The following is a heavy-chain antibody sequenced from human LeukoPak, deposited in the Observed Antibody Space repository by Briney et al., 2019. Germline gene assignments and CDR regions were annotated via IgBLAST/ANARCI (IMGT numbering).Heavy chain of an antibody. CDR1: GFTFSDYY. Sequence: GSLRLSCAASGFTFSDYYMSWIRQPPGKGLEWIGNIYYSGSTYYNPSLRSRVTISVDTSKNQFSLKLSSVTAADTAVYYCARIPTNAVPAAHNGFDIWGQGTMLTVSS. V-gene: IGHV4-38-2*01. CDR2: IYYSGST. D-gene: IGHD2-2*01. J-gene: IGHJ3*02. CDR3: ARIPTNAVPAAHNGFDI.